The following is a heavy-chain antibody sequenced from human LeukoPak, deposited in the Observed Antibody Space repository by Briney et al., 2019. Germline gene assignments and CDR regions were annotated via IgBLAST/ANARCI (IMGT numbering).Heavy chain of an antibody. Sequence: PGRSLRLSCAASGFTFSSYGMHWVRPAPGKGLEWVAVIWYDGSNKYYADSVKGRFTISRDNSKNTLYLQMNSLRAEDTAVCYCARDKEENYFDYWGQGTLVTVSS. CDR2: IWYDGSNK. CDR3: ARDKEENYFDY. V-gene: IGHV3-33*01. J-gene: IGHJ4*02. CDR1: GFTFSSYG.